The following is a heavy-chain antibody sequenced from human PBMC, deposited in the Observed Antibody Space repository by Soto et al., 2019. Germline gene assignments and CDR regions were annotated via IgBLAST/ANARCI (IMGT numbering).Heavy chain of an antibody. Sequence: PSETLSLTCTVSGGSISSGDYYWSWIRQPPGKGLEWMGYIYYSGSTYYNPSLKSRVTISVDTSKNQFSLKLSSVTAADTAVYYCARVGTRSGSYDFWSGYPSFNWFDPWGQGTLVTVSS. CDR3: ARVGTRSGSYDFWSGYPSFNWFDP. V-gene: IGHV4-30-4*01. J-gene: IGHJ5*02. D-gene: IGHD3-3*01. CDR1: GGSISSGDYY. CDR2: IYYSGST.